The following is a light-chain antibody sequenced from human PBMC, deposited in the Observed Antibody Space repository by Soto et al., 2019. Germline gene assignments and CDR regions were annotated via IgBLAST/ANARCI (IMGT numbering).Light chain of an antibody. Sequence: EIVLTQSPGTLSLSPVSRATLSCRASQSVSSNLAWYQQKPGQAPRLLIYGASTRATGIPARFSGSGSGTEFSLTISSLQSEDFAVYFCRQYNNWPQTFGRGTKVDIK. J-gene: IGKJ1*01. CDR1: QSVSSN. CDR3: RQYNNWPQT. CDR2: GAS. V-gene: IGKV3-15*01.